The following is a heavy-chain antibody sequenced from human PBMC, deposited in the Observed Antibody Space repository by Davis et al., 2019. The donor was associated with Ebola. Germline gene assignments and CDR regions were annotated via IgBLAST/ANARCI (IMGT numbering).Heavy chain of an antibody. V-gene: IGHV7-4-1*02. D-gene: IGHD3-9*01. CDR1: GYTFSNYV. Sequence: ASVKVSCKASGYTFSNYVLNWVRQAPGQGLEWMGWINTKTGNPTYAQRFTGRFVFPLDTSVSTAYLQINSLEPEDTGVYCCSRASCGRKFCVADELDHWGQGTLVTVSS. J-gene: IGHJ4*02. CDR3: SRASCGRKFCVADELDH. CDR2: INTKTGNP.